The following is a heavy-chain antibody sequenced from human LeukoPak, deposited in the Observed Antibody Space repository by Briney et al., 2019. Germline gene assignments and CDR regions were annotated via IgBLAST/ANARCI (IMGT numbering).Heavy chain of an antibody. D-gene: IGHD1-26*01. CDR2: LSWNSGSI. V-gene: IGHV3-9*01. CDR1: GFTFDDYA. CDR3: AKDKGIYSGSYTGYFDY. J-gene: IGHJ4*02. Sequence: GRSLRLSCAACGFTFDDYAMHWVRHAPGKGLEEVSGLSWNSGSIGYADSVKGRFTISRDNAKNYLYMQMNSLRAEDTALYYCAKDKGIYSGSYTGYFDYWGQGTLVTVSS.